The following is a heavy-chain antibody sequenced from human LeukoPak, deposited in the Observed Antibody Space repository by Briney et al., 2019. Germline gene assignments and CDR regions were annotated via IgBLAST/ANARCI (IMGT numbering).Heavy chain of an antibody. CDR3: TRDRYYYDSTAPGY. D-gene: IGHD3-22*01. CDR1: GFTFGSSG. Sequence: GGSLRLSCAASGFTFGSSGMSWVRQAPGKGLEWVGFIRSKAYGGTTEYAASVKGRFTISRDDSKSIAYLQMNSLKTEDTAVYYCTRDRYYYDSTAPGYWGQGTLVTVSS. CDR2: IRSKAYGGTT. V-gene: IGHV3-49*04. J-gene: IGHJ4*02.